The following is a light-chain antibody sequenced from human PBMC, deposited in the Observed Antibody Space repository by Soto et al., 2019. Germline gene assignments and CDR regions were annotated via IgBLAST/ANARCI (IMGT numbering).Light chain of an antibody. V-gene: IGKV1-39*01. J-gene: IGKJ1*01. CDR2: ATA. CDR1: QTITNY. Sequence: DIQMTQSPSSLSASVGDRVTITCRASQTITNYLNWYQQQSGKAPKLLIYATATLQSGVPSRFSGSGSGTDCTLTISSLQPEDFATYYCQQSYNTPQTFGQGTKVDLK. CDR3: QQSYNTPQT.